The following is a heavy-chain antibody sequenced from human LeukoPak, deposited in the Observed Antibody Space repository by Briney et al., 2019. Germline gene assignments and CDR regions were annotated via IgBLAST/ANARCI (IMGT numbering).Heavy chain of an antibody. CDR3: ATSRRDGYGYRALELPPSPVD. Sequence: PGGSLRLSCAASGFTVRSNYMSWVRQAPGKGLEWVSVIYSGGNTYYADSVKGRFSISRDNSKNTLYLQMNSLRAEDTAVYYCATSRRDGYGYRALELPPSPVDWGQGTLVTVSS. CDR2: IYSGGNT. V-gene: IGHV3-53*01. D-gene: IGHD5-18*01. CDR1: GFTVRSNY. J-gene: IGHJ4*02.